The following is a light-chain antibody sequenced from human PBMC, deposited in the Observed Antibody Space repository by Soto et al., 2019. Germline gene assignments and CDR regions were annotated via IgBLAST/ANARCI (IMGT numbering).Light chain of an antibody. CDR2: GAS. CDR1: QSVDSY. V-gene: IGKV3-20*01. Sequence: EIVMTQSPATLTVSPGERATLSCRASQSVDSYLVWYQQKPGQAPRLLIYGASRRATGIPDRFSGSASGTDFTLTISRLEPEDFAVYFCQQYSDLPMTFGQGTRLEI. J-gene: IGKJ5*01. CDR3: QQYSDLPMT.